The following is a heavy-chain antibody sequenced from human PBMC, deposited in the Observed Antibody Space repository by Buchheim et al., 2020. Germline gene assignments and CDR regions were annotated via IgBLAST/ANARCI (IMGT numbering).Heavy chain of an antibody. V-gene: IGHV3-48*01. CDR1: GFTFSSYS. CDR3: TRGQAAPSDY. J-gene: IGHJ4*02. CDR2: ISSSGDSI. D-gene: IGHD2-15*01. Sequence: EVQLLESGGGLVQPGGSLRLSCAASGFTFSSYSMNWVRQAPGKGLEWVSYISSSGDSIYYADSVEGRFTISRDNSKNSLYLQMNSLRAEDTAVYYCTRGQAAPSDYWGQGAL.